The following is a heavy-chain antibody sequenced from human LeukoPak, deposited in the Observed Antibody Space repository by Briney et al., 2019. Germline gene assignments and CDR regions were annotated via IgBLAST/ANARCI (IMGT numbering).Heavy chain of an antibody. V-gene: IGHV1-2*02. CDR3: ALLEWSPTWDWFDP. CDR2: INPNSGGT. CDR1: GYTFTVYY. J-gene: IGHJ5*02. D-gene: IGHD3-3*01. Sequence: ASVTVSCKASGYTFTVYYMHWVRQAPGQGLEWMGWINPNSGGTNYAQKFQGRVTMTRDTSISTAYMELSRLRSDDTAVYYCALLEWSPTWDWFDPWGQGTLVTVSS.